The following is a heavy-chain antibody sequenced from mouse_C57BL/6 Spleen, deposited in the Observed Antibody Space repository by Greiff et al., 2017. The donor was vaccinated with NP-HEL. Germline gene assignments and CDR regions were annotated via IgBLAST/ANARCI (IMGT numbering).Heavy chain of an antibody. Sequence: QVQLQQPGAELVKPGASVKMSCKASGYTFTSYWITWVKQRPGQGLEWIGDIYPGSGSTNYNEKFKSKATLTVDTSSSTAYIQLSSLTSEDSAVYYCARREDYDLGAMDYWGQGTSVTVSS. J-gene: IGHJ4*01. CDR1: GYTFTSYW. D-gene: IGHD2-4*01. CDR3: ARREDYDLGAMDY. V-gene: IGHV1-55*01. CDR2: IYPGSGST.